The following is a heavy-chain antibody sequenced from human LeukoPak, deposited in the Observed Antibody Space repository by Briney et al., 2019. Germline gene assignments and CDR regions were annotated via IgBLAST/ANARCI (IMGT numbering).Heavy chain of an antibody. CDR2: ISTSGSSI. J-gene: IGHJ4*02. CDR1: GFTFSTYE. CDR3: AKDYATVGDYDY. V-gene: IGHV3-48*03. D-gene: IGHD4-23*01. Sequence: RGSLRLSCAASGFTFSTYEINWVRQAPGKGLEWLSHISTSGSSIHYADSVKGRFTISRDNSKNTLYLQMNSLRAEDTAVYYCAKDYATVGDYDYWGQGTLVTVSS.